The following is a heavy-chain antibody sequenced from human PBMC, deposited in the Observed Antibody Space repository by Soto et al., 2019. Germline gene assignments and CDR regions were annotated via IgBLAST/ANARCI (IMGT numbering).Heavy chain of an antibody. V-gene: IGHV3-21*06. J-gene: IGHJ4*02. Sequence: VWSLRLSCAASGFTFTRYSMNWVRQAPGKGLGWVSSISSTTNYIYYGDSMKGRFTISRDNAKNSLYLEMNSLRAEDTAVYYCARESEDLTSNFDYWGQGTLVTVSS. CDR3: ARESEDLTSNFDY. CDR1: GFTFTRYS. CDR2: ISSTTNYI.